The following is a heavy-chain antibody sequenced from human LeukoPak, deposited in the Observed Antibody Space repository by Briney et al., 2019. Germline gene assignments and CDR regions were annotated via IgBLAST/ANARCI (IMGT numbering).Heavy chain of an antibody. J-gene: IGHJ3*02. D-gene: IGHD3-22*01. Sequence: SETLSLTCTVSGGSISSSSYYWGWIHQPPGRGLEWIGSIYYSGSTYYNPSLKSRVTISEDTSKNQFSLKLSSVTAADTAVYYCARSRPYYYDSAAFDIWGQGTMVTVSS. CDR3: ARSRPYYYDSAAFDI. CDR1: GGSISSSSYY. V-gene: IGHV4-39*07. CDR2: IYYSGST.